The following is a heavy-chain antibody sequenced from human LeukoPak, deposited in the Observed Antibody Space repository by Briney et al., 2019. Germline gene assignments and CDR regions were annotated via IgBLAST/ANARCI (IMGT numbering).Heavy chain of an antibody. Sequence: SQTLSLTCAISGDSVSSNSAAWNWIRQSPSRGLEWLGRTYYRSKWYNDYAVSVKSRITINPDTSKNQFSLQLNSVTPEDTAVYYCARGLHYDYVWGSYRALDYWGQETLVTVSS. V-gene: IGHV6-1*01. CDR1: GDSVSSNSAA. CDR3: ARGLHYDYVWGSYRALDY. D-gene: IGHD3-16*02. J-gene: IGHJ4*02. CDR2: TYYRSKWYN.